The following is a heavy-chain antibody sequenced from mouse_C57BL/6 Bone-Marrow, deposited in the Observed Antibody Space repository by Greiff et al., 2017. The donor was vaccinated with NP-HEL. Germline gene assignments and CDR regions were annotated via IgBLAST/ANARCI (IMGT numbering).Heavy chain of an antibody. CDR1: GYTFTSYW. J-gene: IGHJ3*01. V-gene: IGHV1-59*01. CDR3: ARAYYYGTPIAY. CDR2: IDPSDSYT. D-gene: IGHD1-1*01. Sequence: QVQLQQPGAELVRPGTSVKLSCKASGYTFTSYWMHWVKQRPGQGLEWIGVIDPSDSYTNYNQKFKGKATLTVDTSSSTAYMQLSSLTSEDSAVYYGARAYYYGTPIAYWGQGTLVTVSA.